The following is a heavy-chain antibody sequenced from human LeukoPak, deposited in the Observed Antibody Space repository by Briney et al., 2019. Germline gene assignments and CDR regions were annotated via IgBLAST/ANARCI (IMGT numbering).Heavy chain of an antibody. V-gene: IGHV4-59*01. CDR1: GDSISSYQ. CDR3: ARQGFAVRGVIHRPFDS. J-gene: IGHJ4*02. Sequence: SETLSLTCTVSGDSISSYQWSWIRQPPGEGLEWIGDIYYSGSTNYNPSLQSRVTISVDTSKNQFSLKLSSVTAADTAVYYCARQGFAVRGVIHRPFDSWGQGTLVTVSS. CDR2: IYYSGST. D-gene: IGHD3-10*01.